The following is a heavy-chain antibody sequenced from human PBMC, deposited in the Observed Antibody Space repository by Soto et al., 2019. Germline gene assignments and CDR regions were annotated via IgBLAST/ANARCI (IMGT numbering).Heavy chain of an antibody. Sequence: GGSLRLSCAASGFTFSSYWMSWVRQAPGKGLEWVANIKQDGSEKYYVDSVKGRFTISRDNAKNSLYLQMNSLRAEDTAVYYCARPINMVRGVIVYYFDYWGQGTLVTVSS. J-gene: IGHJ4*02. CDR2: IKQDGSEK. CDR3: ARPINMVRGVIVYYFDY. D-gene: IGHD3-10*01. CDR1: GFTFSSYW. V-gene: IGHV3-7*01.